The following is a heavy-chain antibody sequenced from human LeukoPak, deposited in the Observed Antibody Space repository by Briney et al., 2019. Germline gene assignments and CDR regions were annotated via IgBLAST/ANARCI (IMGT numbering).Heavy chain of an antibody. D-gene: IGHD1-26*01. CDR3: ARVGSYCMDV. CDR1: GGSISSYY. CDR2: IHDSGST. V-gene: IGHV4-59*01. J-gene: IGHJ6*03. Sequence: SETLSLTCTVSGGSISSYYWSWIRQPPGKALGWIGYIHDSGSTNYNPSLKSRVTISIDTSKNQFSLKLSSVTAADTAVYYCARVGSYCMDVWGKGSTVTVSS.